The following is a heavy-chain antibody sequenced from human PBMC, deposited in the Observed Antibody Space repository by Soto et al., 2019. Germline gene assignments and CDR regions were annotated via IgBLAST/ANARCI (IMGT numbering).Heavy chain of an antibody. CDR2: ISSGGST. J-gene: IGHJ4*02. CDR1: GLTVSSFY. V-gene: IGHV3-66*01. CDR3: ARDTFGGAYDFLH. Sequence: EVQLVESGGGLVQPGRSLRLSCAASGLTVSSFYMTWVRQAPGKGLQWVAVISSGGSTYYADSVKGRFTISRDNSKNTLYLEMNSLRAEDTAVYYCARDTFGGAYDFLHGGQGTLVTVSS. D-gene: IGHD3-3*01.